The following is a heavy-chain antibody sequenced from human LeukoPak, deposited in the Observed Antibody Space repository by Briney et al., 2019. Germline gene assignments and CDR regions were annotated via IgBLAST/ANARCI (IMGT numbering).Heavy chain of an antibody. V-gene: IGHV1-69*13. Sequence: SVKVSCKASGGTFSSYAISWVRQAPGQGLEWMGGIIPIFGTANYAQKFQGRVTITADESTSTAYMELSSLRSEDTAVYYCARAVTYYDILTGYNGAFDIWGQGTMVTVSS. CDR1: GGTFSSYA. CDR2: IIPIFGTA. CDR3: ARAVTYYDILTGYNGAFDI. J-gene: IGHJ3*02. D-gene: IGHD3-9*01.